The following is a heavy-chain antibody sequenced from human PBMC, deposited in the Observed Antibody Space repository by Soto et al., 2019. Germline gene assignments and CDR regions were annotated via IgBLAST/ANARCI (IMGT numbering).Heavy chain of an antibody. Sequence: GGSLRLSCAASGFTFSSYAMSWVRQAPGKGLEWVSAISGSGGSTYYADSVKGRFTISRDNSKNTLYLQMNSLRAEDTAVYYCAKDREYSSSWYATPHSNWFDPWGQGTLVTVSS. CDR2: ISGSGGST. CDR1: GFTFSSYA. CDR3: AKDREYSSSWYATPHSNWFDP. V-gene: IGHV3-23*01. D-gene: IGHD6-13*01. J-gene: IGHJ5*02.